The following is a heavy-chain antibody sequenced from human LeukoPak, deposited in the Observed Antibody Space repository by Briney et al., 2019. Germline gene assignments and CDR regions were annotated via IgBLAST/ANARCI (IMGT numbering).Heavy chain of an antibody. J-gene: IGHJ4*02. CDR3: ARAWSNSNLGGENY. V-gene: IGHV3-21*01. Sequence: GGSLRLSCAASGFTFSSYSMNWVRQATGKGLEWVSSISSSSSYIYYADSVKGRFTISRDNAKNSLYLQMNSLRAEDTAVYYCARAWSNSNLGGENYWGQGTLVTVSS. D-gene: IGHD1-20*01. CDR1: GFTFSSYS. CDR2: ISSSSSYI.